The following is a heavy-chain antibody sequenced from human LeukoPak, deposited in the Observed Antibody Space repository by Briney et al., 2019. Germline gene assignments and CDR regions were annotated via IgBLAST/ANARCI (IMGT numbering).Heavy chain of an antibody. CDR3: ASPRRGFGDLFDY. J-gene: IGHJ4*02. D-gene: IGHD3-10*01. CDR2: IIPIFGTA. CDR1: GGTFSSYA. Sequence: SVTVSCTASGGTFSSYAISWVRQAPGQGLEWMGGIIPIFGTANYAQKFQGRVTITADESTSTAYMELSSLRSEDTAVYYCASPRRGFGDLFDYWGQGTLVTVSS. V-gene: IGHV1-69*13.